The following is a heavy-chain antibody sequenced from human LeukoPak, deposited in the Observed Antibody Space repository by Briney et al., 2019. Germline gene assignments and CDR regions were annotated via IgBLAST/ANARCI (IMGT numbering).Heavy chain of an antibody. CDR3: AKERGPSSGRYFDL. V-gene: IGHV3-23*01. CDR1: GFTFSSYA. CDR2: ISGSGVST. Sequence: GGSLRLSCVASGFTFSSYAMRWVRPALRRGLGWVSAISGSGVSTYYTDSVKGRFTISRDNSKNTLYLQMNRLRAEDTAVYYCAKERGPSSGRYFDLWGRGTLVTVSS. D-gene: IGHD3-10*01. J-gene: IGHJ2*01.